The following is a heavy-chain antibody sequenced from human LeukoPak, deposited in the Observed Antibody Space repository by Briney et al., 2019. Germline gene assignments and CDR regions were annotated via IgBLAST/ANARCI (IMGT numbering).Heavy chain of an antibody. D-gene: IGHD3-10*01. Sequence: GGSLRLSCAASGFTFSSYAMHWVRQAPGKGLEWVAVTSSDLNVKLYADSVKGRFTIPRDNSRSTLYLQMNSLRPEDTAIYYCAREGYYGSGSPPSLYFDYWGQGTLVTVSS. J-gene: IGHJ4*02. V-gene: IGHV3-30-3*01. CDR2: TSSDLNVK. CDR1: GFTFSSYA. CDR3: AREGYYGSGSPPSLYFDY.